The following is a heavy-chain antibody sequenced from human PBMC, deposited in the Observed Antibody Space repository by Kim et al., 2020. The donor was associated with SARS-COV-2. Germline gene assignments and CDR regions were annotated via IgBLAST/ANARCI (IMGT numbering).Heavy chain of an antibody. J-gene: IGHJ6*02. Sequence: SETLSLTCTVSGGSISSYYWSWIRQPPGKGLEWIGYIYYSGSTNYNPSLKSRVTISVDTSKNQFSLKLSSVTAADTAVYYCARDGWGAWFGEVPLSGKFYGMDVWGQGTTVTVSS. CDR3: ARDGWGAWFGEVPLSGKFYGMDV. V-gene: IGHV4-59*01. CDR1: GGSISSYY. D-gene: IGHD3-10*01. CDR2: IYYSGST.